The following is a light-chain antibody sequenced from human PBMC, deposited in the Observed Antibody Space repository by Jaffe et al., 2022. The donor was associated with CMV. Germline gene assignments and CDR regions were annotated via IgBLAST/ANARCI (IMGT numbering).Light chain of an antibody. CDR2: DVT. Sequence: QSALTQPASVSGSPGQSITISCTGTSSDVGRYDFVSWYQQHPRKAPKLVIYDVTNRPSGVSDRFSGSKSGNTASLTISGLQAEDEADYYCSSYTNTSPWVFGGGTKLTVL. J-gene: IGLJ3*02. CDR1: SSDVGRYDF. CDR3: SSYTNTSPWV. V-gene: IGLV2-14*03.